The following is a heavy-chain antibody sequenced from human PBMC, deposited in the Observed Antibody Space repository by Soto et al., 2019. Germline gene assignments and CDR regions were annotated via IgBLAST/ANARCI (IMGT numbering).Heavy chain of an antibody. CDR3: ITTYSGTPARPYLDL. CDR1: GFPFSSYG. D-gene: IGHD1-26*01. J-gene: IGHJ4*02. Sequence: GGSLRLSCSASGFPFSSYGMHWVRQAPGRGLEWVAVIGYDGRNIYYVDSVKGRFTISRDNSKNTVHLQMISLRDEDTAVYYCITTYSGTPARPYLDLWGQGTPVTVSS. CDR2: IGYDGRNI. V-gene: IGHV3-33*03.